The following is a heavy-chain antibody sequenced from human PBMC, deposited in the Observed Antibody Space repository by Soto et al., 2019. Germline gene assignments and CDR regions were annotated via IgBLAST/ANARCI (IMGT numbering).Heavy chain of an antibody. CDR3: ATRGRSLGYYYGMDV. CDR2: INAGNGNT. J-gene: IGHJ6*02. V-gene: IGHV1-3*01. D-gene: IGHD3-10*01. CDR1: GYTFTSYA. Sequence: GASVKVSCKASGYTFTSYAMHCVRQAPGQRLEWMGWINAGNGNTKYSQKFQGRVTITRDTFASTAYMELSSLRSEDTAVYYCATRGRSLGYYYGMDVWGQGTTVTVSS.